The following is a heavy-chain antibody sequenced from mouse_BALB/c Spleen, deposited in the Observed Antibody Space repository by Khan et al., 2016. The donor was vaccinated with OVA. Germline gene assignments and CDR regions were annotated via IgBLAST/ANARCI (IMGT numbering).Heavy chain of an antibody. CDR2: INPSIAYT. V-gene: IGHV1-7*01. CDR3: ARRSLRWDFDY. D-gene: IGHD1-1*01. J-gene: IGHJ2*01. CDR1: GYTFVNYW. Sequence: VQLQESGAELAKPGASVKMSCKASGYTFVNYWILWVRQRPGQGLEWIGYINPSIAYTENNQNFKDKATLTADKSSSTAYMQLNSLTSEDSAVYYGARRSLRWDFDYWGQGTTLTVSS.